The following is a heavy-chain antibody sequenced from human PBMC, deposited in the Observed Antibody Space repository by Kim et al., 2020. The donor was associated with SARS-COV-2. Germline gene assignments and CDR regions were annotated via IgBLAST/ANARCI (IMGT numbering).Heavy chain of an antibody. V-gene: IGHV4-34*01. CDR1: GGSFSGYY. CDR3: ARSQVYYDILTGYSAKRWFDP. D-gene: IGHD3-9*01. J-gene: IGHJ5*02. CDR2: INHSGST. Sequence: SETLSLTCAVYGGSFSGYYWSWIRQPPGKGLEWIGEINHSGSTNYNPSLKSRVTISVDTSKNQFSLKLSSVTAADTAVYYCARSQVYYDILTGYSAKRWFDPWGQGTLVTVSS.